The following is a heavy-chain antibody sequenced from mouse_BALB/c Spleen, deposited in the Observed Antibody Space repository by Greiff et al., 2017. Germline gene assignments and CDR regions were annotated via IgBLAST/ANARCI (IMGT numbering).Heavy chain of an antibody. CDR3: ASGLLRYFDV. D-gene: IGHD1-1*01. J-gene: IGHJ1*01. CDR1: GYTFTSYV. Sequence: VQLQQSGPELVKPGASVKMSCKASGYTFTSYVMHWVKQKPGQGLEWIGYINPYSDGTKYNEKFKGKATLTSDKSSITAYMVLSSLTSEDSVVYYSASGLLRYFDVWGAGTAVTVTS. CDR2: INPYSDGT. V-gene: IGHV1-14*01.